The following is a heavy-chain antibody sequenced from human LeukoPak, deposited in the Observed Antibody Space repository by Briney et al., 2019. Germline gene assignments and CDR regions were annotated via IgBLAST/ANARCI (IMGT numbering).Heavy chain of an antibody. CDR1: GGSFRNYY. J-gene: IGHJ4*02. V-gene: IGHV4-34*01. Sequence: PSETLSLTCAVYGGSFRNYYWSWIRQPPGKGLEWIGEINHSGSTKYNPSLKSRVTISVVRSKNQFSLKLSSVTAADTAVYYCARGPDFYDSSGYYPIWGQGTLVTVSS. CDR3: ARGPDFYDSSGYYPI. D-gene: IGHD3-22*01. CDR2: INHSGST.